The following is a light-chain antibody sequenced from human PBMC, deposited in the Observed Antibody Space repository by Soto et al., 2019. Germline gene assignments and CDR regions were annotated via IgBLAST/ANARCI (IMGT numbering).Light chain of an antibody. CDR3: QQFSSYPLT. J-gene: IGKJ4*01. Sequence: EIVMTQSPATLSVSPGERVTLSCRASQSVFSSLAWYQQKPGQAPRLLIYGAATRATGIPARFSGSGSGTDFTLTISSLQSEDFAVYYCQQFSSYPLTFGGGTKVDIK. V-gene: IGKV3-15*01. CDR2: GAA. CDR1: QSVFSS.